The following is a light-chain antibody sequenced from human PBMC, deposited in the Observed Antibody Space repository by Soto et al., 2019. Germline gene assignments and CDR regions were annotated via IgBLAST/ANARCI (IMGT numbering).Light chain of an antibody. J-gene: IGKJ2*01. CDR1: QSISSY. V-gene: IGKV1-39*01. CDR3: PQSYSTPPT. CDR2: AAS. Sequence: DIQMTQSPSSLSASVGDRVTITCRASQSISSYLNWYQQKPGKAPKLLIYAASSLQSGVPSRFSGSGSGTDVTLTISSLQPEDFATYYCPQSYSTPPTFGQGTKLEIK.